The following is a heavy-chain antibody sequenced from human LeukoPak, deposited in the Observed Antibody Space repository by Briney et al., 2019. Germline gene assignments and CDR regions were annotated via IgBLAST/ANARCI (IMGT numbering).Heavy chain of an antibody. J-gene: IGHJ3*02. Sequence: GASVKVSCKASGYTFTSYDINWVRQAAGQGLEWMGWMNPNSGNTGYAQKFQGRVTMTRNTSIITAYMELSSLRSEDTAVYYCARGHKDIVVVVAARSNSDAFDIWGQETMVTVSS. CDR1: GYTFTSYD. V-gene: IGHV1-8*01. CDR2: MNPNSGNT. CDR3: ARGHKDIVVVVAARSNSDAFDI. D-gene: IGHD2-15*01.